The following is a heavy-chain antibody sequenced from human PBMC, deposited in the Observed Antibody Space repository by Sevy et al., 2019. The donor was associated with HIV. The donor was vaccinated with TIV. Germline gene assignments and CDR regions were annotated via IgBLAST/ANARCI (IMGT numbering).Heavy chain of an antibody. CDR2: MNPHSGNT. CDR3: ARAPFPSSRDF. D-gene: IGHD6-6*01. CDR1: GYTFTTYD. V-gene: IGHV1-8*01. J-gene: IGHJ4*02. Sequence: ASVKVSCKASGYTFTTYDIHWVRQATGQGLEWMGWMNPHSGNTNYAQKFQGRVYMTRDTSVSTAYMELNNLTSGDSAVYFCARAPFPSSRDFWGQGTLVTVSS.